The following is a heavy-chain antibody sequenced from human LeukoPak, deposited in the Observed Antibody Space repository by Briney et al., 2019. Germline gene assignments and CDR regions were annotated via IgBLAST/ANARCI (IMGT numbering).Heavy chain of an antibody. J-gene: IGHJ5*02. V-gene: IGHV1-2*02. Sequence: ASVKVSCQTCGYTFSDFYLNWVRQAPGQGLEWMGWINPYSGALISAQSLQGRLTMTWDTSTGTAYMELTRLTSDDTAVYYCATATVTHTRDPWGQGTLVTVSS. D-gene: IGHD1-1*01. CDR2: INPYSGAL. CDR3: ATATVTHTRDP. CDR1: GYTFSDFY.